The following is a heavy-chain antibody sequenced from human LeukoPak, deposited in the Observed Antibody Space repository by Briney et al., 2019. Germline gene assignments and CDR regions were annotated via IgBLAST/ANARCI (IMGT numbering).Heavy chain of an antibody. V-gene: IGHV1-69*05. J-gene: IGHJ4*02. CDR3: ARGSRSSWLIDY. Sequence: SVKVSCKASGGTFSSYAISWVRQAPGQGLEWMGGIIPIFGTANYAQKFQGRVTITTDESTSTAYMELSSLRSDDTAVYYCARGSRSSWLIDYWGQGTLVTVSS. CDR1: GGTFSSYA. CDR2: IIPIFGTA. D-gene: IGHD6-13*01.